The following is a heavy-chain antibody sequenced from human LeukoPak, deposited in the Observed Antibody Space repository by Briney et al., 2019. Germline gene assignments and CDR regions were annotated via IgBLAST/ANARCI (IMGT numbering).Heavy chain of an antibody. V-gene: IGHV3-30*03. CDR1: GFTFSSYG. CDR2: ISYDGSNK. CDR3: ARGRWGYYFDY. D-gene: IGHD3-22*01. J-gene: IGHJ4*02. Sequence: GGSLRLSCAASGFTFSSYGMHWVRQAPGKGLKWVAVISYDGSNKYYADSVKGRFTISRDNSKNTLYLQMNSLRAEDTAVYYCARGRWGYYFDYWGQGTLVTVSS.